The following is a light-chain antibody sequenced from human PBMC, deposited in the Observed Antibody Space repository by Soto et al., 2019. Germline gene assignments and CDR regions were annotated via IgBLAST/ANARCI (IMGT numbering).Light chain of an antibody. V-gene: IGLV1-51*01. J-gene: IGLJ3*02. CDR3: AVWDDTLSALV. CDR1: SSNIGGNS. Sequence: QSVLTQPPSVSAAPGQKVTISCSGSSSNIGGNSVSWYQQLPGTAPKLLIYDDNKRPSGIPDRFSGSKSGTSASLAISGLQSEDEAHYYCAVWDDTLSALVFGGGTQLTVL. CDR2: DDN.